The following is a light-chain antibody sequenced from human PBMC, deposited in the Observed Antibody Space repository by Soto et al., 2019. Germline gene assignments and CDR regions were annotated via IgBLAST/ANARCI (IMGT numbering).Light chain of an antibody. Sequence: DIRMTQSPSSLSAAVGDRVTITCRASQSISNYLEWYQQTPGKAPKLLMYAASSLQRGVPSRFSGSGSGTDFTLTISSLQPEDFATYYCQQSYSTPRKFGQGTKVEIK. CDR3: QQSYSTPRK. J-gene: IGKJ1*01. V-gene: IGKV1-39*01. CDR2: AAS. CDR1: QSISNY.